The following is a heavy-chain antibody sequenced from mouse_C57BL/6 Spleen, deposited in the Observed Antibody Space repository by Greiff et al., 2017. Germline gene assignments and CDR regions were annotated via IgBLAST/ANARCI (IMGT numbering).Heavy chain of an antibody. Sequence: EVQGVESGGGLVQPKGSLKLSCAASGFTFNTYAMHWVRQAPGKGLEWVARIRSKSSNYATYYADSVKDRFTISRDDSQSMLYLQMNNLKTEDTAMYYCVRDREYSGSMDYWGQGTSVTVSS. V-gene: IGHV10-3*01. CDR1: GFTFNTYA. CDR2: IRSKSSNYAT. D-gene: IGHD2-12*01. CDR3: VRDREYSGSMDY. J-gene: IGHJ4*01.